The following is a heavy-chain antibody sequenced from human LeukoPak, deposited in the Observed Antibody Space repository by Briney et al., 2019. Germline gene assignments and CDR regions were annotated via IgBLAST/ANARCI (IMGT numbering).Heavy chain of an antibody. Sequence: GGSLRLSCAASGFTFSSYGMHWVRQAPGKGLEGVAVIWYDGSNKYYADSVKGRFTISRDNSKNTLYLQMNSLRAEDTAVYYCAKGSSGTDYWGQGTLVTVSS. CDR3: AKGSSGTDY. D-gene: IGHD6-19*01. V-gene: IGHV3-33*06. CDR2: IWYDGSNK. CDR1: GFTFSSYG. J-gene: IGHJ4*02.